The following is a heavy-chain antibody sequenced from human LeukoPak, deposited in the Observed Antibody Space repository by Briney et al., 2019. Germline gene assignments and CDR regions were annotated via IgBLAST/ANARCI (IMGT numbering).Heavy chain of an antibody. CDR3: VRDKGVRLTERFDS. D-gene: IGHD3-10*01. CDR1: GLTVSNNY. CDR2: IFGDSIT. J-gene: IGHJ4*02. Sequence: GGSLRLSCAVSGLTVSNNYMTLVRQAPGKGLEWVSLIFGDSITSYADSVKGRFTISRDNSKNTVYLQMNSLRAEDTAVYYCVRDKGVRLTERFDSWGQGTLVTVSS. V-gene: IGHV3-53*01.